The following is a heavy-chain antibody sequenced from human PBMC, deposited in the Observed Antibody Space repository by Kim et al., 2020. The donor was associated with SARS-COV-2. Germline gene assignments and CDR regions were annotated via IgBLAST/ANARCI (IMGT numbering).Heavy chain of an antibody. CDR1: GYSFTSYW. CDR2: IYPGDSDT. Sequence: GESLKISCKGSGYSFTSYWIGWVRQMPGKGLEWMGIIYPGDSDTRYSPSFQGQVTISADKSISTAYLQWSSLKASDTAMYYWATIAAAPYSYYGMDVWGQGTTVTVSS. CDR3: ATIAAAPYSYYGMDV. V-gene: IGHV5-51*01. J-gene: IGHJ6*02. D-gene: IGHD6-13*01.